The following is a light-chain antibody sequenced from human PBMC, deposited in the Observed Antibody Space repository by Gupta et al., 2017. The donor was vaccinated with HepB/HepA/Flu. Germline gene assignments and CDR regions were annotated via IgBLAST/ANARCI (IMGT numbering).Light chain of an antibody. V-gene: IGKV1-5*03. J-gene: IGKJ1*01. CDR3: QPYST. Sequence: DIQMTQSPSTLPASVGDRVTITCRTSQNLSRWLAWDQQKPGRAPKLLIYKASSLQRGVKLRFSGSGSGTEFTRNRSSMQPDDFETYYGQPYSTFGQGTKVEI. CDR2: KAS. CDR1: QNLSRW.